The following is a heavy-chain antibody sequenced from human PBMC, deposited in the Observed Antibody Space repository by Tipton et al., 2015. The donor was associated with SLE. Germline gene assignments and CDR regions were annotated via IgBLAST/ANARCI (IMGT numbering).Heavy chain of an antibody. CDR2: INHSGST. J-gene: IGHJ6*03. V-gene: IGHV4-34*01. Sequence: TLSLTCAVYGGSFSGYYWSWIRQPPGKGLEWIGEINHSGSTNYNPSLKSRVTISLDTSKNQFSLKLSSVTAADTAVYYCAREQVYYYCYMDGWGKGTTFTISS. CDR1: GGSFSGYY. D-gene: IGHD6-13*01. CDR3: AREQVYYYCYMDG.